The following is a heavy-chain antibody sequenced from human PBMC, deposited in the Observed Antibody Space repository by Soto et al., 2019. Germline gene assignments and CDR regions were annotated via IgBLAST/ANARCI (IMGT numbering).Heavy chain of an antibody. Sequence: PVGSLRLSCTVSGFTFSSYGMHWVRQAPGKGLEWVAVTWYGGGNKYYSDSVKGRFTISRDNSKNTLYLQMNSLRAEDTAVYYCVREGYCSSSSCYSGLYYGMDVWGQGTTVTVSS. J-gene: IGHJ6*02. CDR2: TWYGGGNK. CDR3: VREGYCSSSSCYSGLYYGMDV. D-gene: IGHD2-2*01. V-gene: IGHV3-33*01. CDR1: GFTFSSYG.